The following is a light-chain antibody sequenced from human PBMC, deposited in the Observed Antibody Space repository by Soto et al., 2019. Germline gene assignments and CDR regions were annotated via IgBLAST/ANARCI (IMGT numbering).Light chain of an antibody. V-gene: IGKV1-5*01. CDR3: QQYKSYPWT. CDR1: QDISGW. Sequence: IQMTQSPSTLSASVRHRVIITYRASQDISGWLAWYQQKTGKPPKLLVFDASSLEDGVPSRFRGSGSGTECTLTVSNLQPDDFETYYCQQYKSYPWTFGQGTKVDI. J-gene: IGKJ1*01. CDR2: DAS.